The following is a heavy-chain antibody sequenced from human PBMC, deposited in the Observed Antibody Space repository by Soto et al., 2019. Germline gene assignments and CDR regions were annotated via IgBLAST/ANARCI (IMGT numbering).Heavy chain of an antibody. CDR3: AKGGPDAFCGGGRCYFES. D-gene: IGHD2-21*01. J-gene: IGHJ4*02. CDR1: GFTFDDFA. CDR2: ITWNGTIT. V-gene: IGHV3-9*01. Sequence: EVHLVDSGGGLAQPGRSLRLSCAASGFTFDDFAMHWVRRDPGKGLEWVSSITWNGTITGYADSVKGRFIISRYNAKNSRYLQMNSLRREDTALYYCAKGGPDAFCGGGRCYFESWGQGTQVTVSS.